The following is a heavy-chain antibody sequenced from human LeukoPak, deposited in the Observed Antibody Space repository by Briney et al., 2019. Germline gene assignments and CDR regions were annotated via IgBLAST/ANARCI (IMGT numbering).Heavy chain of an antibody. J-gene: IGHJ2*01. CDR1: GGSITSNSYY. V-gene: IGHV4-39*07. CDR2: IYYSGST. CDR3: ARLWSGSRPPDL. D-gene: IGHD3-3*01. Sequence: PSETLSLTCTVSGGSITSNSYYWGWVRPPPGKGLEWIGSIYYSGSTYYNPSLKSRVTISVDTSKNQFSLKLNSVTAADTAVYFCARLWSGSRPPDLWGRGTLVTVSS.